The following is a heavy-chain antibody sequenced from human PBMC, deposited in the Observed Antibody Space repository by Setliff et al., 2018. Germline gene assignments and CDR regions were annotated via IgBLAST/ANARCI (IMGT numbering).Heavy chain of an antibody. CDR3: VIPFCAGATCPPS. Sequence: GASVKVSCKASGDTLTTYAIHWVRQAPGQGLEWVGMIIPIFGSPHYAQRFQDRVTMAWDASITTAYLDLSRLTSDDTAVYYCVIPFCAGATCPPSWGQGTQVTVSS. J-gene: IGHJ4*02. CDR1: GDTLTTYA. CDR2: IIPIFGSP. D-gene: IGHD2-21*01. V-gene: IGHV1-69*13.